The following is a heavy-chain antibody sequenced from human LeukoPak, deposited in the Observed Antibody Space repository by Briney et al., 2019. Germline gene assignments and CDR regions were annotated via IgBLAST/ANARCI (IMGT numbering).Heavy chain of an antibody. CDR3: ARYCSSTSCPPGSFDP. V-gene: IGHV4-4*02. CDR1: GGSISSSNW. CDR2: IYHSGST. J-gene: IGHJ5*02. D-gene: IGHD2-2*01. Sequence: SGTRSLTCAVSGGSISSSNWWSWVRQPPGKGLEWIGEIYHSGSTNYNPSLKSRVTISVDKSKNQFSLKLSSVTAADTAVYYCARYCSSTSCPPGSFDPWGQGTLVTVSS.